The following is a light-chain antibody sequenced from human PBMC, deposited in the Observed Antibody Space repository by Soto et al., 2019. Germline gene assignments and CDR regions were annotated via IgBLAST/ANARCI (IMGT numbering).Light chain of an antibody. Sequence: QSVLTQPPSASGTPGQRVTISCSGSSSNIGSNSVSWYQQLPGTAPKLVIYTNIQRPSGVPDRFSGSKSGASASLAISGLQAEDGGDYYCAAWDDSLDCLVFGGGTKLTVL. CDR2: TNI. CDR1: SSNIGSNS. CDR3: AAWDDSLDCLV. V-gene: IGLV1-44*01. J-gene: IGLJ2*01.